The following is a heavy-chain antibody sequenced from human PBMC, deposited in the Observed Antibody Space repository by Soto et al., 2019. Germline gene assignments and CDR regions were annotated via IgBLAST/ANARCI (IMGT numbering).Heavy chain of an antibody. V-gene: IGHV3-21*01. CDR1: GFNFTDYN. D-gene: IGHD2-2*01. CDR2: ISSTGRYI. J-gene: IGHJ6*02. Sequence: GGSLRLSCAGSGFNFTDYNMNWVRQAPGKGLEWVSSISSTGRYIYYGDSVRGRITVSRDNGKNSLFLQMNNLGAEDTAVYYCAREKCSSNNCYLVGYYGLDVWGQGTTVTVSS. CDR3: AREKCSSNNCYLVGYYGLDV.